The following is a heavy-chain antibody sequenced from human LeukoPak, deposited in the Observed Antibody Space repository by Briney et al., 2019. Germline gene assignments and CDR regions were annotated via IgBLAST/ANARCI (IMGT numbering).Heavy chain of an antibody. J-gene: IGHJ5*02. CDR2: IRFDGSNVGSNV. V-gene: IGHV3-30*02. Sequence: GGSLRLSCATSGFTFSTYGMHWVRQAPGKGLEWVAFIRFDGSNVGSNVYYADSVKGRFTISRDNSKNTLYLQMNSLRAEDTAVYYCARDWLNCSGGSCYRGRYNWFDPWGQGTLVTVSS. D-gene: IGHD2-15*01. CDR1: GFTFSTYG. CDR3: ARDWLNCSGGSCYRGRYNWFDP.